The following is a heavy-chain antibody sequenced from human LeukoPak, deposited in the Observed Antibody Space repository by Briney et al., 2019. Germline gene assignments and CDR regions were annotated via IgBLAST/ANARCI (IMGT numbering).Heavy chain of an antibody. Sequence: WVRQPPGTGLEWVSGISWNSGSIDYADSVKGRFTISRDNAKNSLYLQMNSLRVKDTAFYYCAKDNRRHYTSGPNPDSLHWGQGALVTVSS. CDR3: AKDNRRHYTSGPNPDSLH. D-gene: IGHD6-19*01. J-gene: IGHJ4*02. V-gene: IGHV3-9*01. CDR2: ISWNSGSI.